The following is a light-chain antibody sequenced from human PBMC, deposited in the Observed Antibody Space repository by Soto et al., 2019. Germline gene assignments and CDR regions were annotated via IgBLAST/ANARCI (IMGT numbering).Light chain of an antibody. CDR3: QSSASSLGGVL. CDR1: SSNIGAGYD. V-gene: IGLV1-40*01. CDR2: ANT. Sequence: QSVLTQPPSVSGAPGQRVTISCSGSSSNIGAGYDVHWYQQLPGTAPKLLIYANTNRPSGVPDRFSGSKSGTSASLAISGLQAEDEATYHCQSSASSLGGVLFGGGTKLTVL. J-gene: IGLJ2*01.